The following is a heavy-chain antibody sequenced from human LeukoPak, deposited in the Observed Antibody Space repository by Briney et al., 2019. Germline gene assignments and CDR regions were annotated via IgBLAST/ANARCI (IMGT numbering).Heavy chain of an antibody. J-gene: IGHJ4*02. CDR2: IYYSGST. D-gene: IGHD3-10*01. CDR3: ARDQARITMVRGAAVRYFDY. V-gene: IGHV4-31*03. CDR1: GGSISSGGYY. Sequence: SSETLSLTCTVSGGSISSGGYYWSWIRQHPGKGLEWIGYIYYSGSTYYNPSLKSRVTISVDTSENQFSLKLSSVTAADTAVYYCARDQARITMVRGAAVRYFDYWGQGTLVTVSS.